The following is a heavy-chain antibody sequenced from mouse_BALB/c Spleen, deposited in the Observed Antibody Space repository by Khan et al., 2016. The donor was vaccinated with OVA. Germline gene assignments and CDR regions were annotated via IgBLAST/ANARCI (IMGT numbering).Heavy chain of an antibody. CDR3: TRLVDY. CDR1: GFTFSSYA. V-gene: IGHV5-6-5*01. CDR2: INIGGST. J-gene: IGHJ4*01. Sequence: EVKLVESGGGLVKPGGSLKLSCAASGFTFSSYAVSWIRQTPEKRLEWVASINIGGSTYYPDSVKGRFTISRDDARNILYLQMSSLRSEDTAMYYCTRLVDYWGQGTSVTVSS.